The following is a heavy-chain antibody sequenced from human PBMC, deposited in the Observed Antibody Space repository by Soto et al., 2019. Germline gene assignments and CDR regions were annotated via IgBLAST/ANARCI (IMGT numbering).Heavy chain of an antibody. V-gene: IGHV3-11*01. CDR2: ISGNGRII. D-gene: IGHD4-17*01. Sequence: QVQLVESGGGLVKPGGSLRLSCATSGFIFSDYYMHWIRQAPGKGLEWISYISGNGRIIQYGDSAKGRFTISRDNAQNSLYLQMNSLRAEDTALYFCARDFDADSRTDFDYWGQGTLVTVSS. J-gene: IGHJ4*02. CDR3: ARDFDADSRTDFDY. CDR1: GFIFSDYY.